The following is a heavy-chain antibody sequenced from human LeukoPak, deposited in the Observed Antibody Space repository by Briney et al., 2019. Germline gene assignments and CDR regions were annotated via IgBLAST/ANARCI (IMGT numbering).Heavy chain of an antibody. D-gene: IGHD1-14*01. V-gene: IGHV1-8*01. CDR3: ARPLTINHYYGMDV. Sequence: ASVKVSCKASGYTFTSYDINWVRQATGQGLEWMGWMNPSSGNTGYAQKFQGRVTMTRNTSISTAYMELSSLRSEDTAVYYCARPLTINHYYGMDVWGQGTTVTVSS. CDR1: GYTFTSYD. J-gene: IGHJ6*02. CDR2: MNPSSGNT.